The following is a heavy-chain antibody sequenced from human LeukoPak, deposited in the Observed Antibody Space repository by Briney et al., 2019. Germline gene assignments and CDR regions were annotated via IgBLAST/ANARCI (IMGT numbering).Heavy chain of an antibody. V-gene: IGHV4-4*07. Sequence: SETLSLTCTVSGGSISSYYWSWIRQPAGKGLEWIGRIYTSGSTNYNPSLKSRATMSVDTSKNQFSLKLSSVTAADTAVYYCASEQVVTEAFDIWGQGTMVTVSS. CDR3: ASEQVVTEAFDI. D-gene: IGHD3-22*01. CDR1: GGSISSYY. J-gene: IGHJ3*02. CDR2: IYTSGST.